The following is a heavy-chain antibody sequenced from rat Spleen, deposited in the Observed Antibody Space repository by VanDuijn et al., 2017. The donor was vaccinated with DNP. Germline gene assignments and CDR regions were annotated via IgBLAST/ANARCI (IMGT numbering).Heavy chain of an antibody. Sequence: EVQLQESGPGLVKPSQSLSLTCSVTGYSITSNFKWTWIRKFPGNELEWMGYINNADSTYYNPSLKRRISITRDTSKNQFFLQVNSVTTEDTATYYCASGPNGYNYLDYWGQGVMVTVSS. CDR1: GYSITSNFK. D-gene: IGHD1-2*01. V-gene: IGHV3-3*01. CDR3: ASGPNGYNYLDY. J-gene: IGHJ2*01. CDR2: INNADST.